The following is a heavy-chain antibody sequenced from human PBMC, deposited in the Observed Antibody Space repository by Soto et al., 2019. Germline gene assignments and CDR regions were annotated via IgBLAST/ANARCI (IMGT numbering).Heavy chain of an antibody. CDR2: IYYDGNNR. V-gene: IGHV3-33*01. CDR3: ARRTGSGSSGVYGMDF. Sequence: QVQLVESGGGVVQPGRSPRLSCAASGFTFSGYAMHWVRQAPGKGLDWVAVIYYDGNNRNYADSVKGRFTVSRDNSKNTLYLQMNSLRAEDTAVYYCARRTGSGSSGVYGMDFWGQGTTVTVSS. D-gene: IGHD3-22*01. J-gene: IGHJ6*02. CDR1: GFTFSGYA.